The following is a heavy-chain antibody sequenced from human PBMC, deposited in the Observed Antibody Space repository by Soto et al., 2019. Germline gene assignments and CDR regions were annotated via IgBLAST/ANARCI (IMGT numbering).Heavy chain of an antibody. D-gene: IGHD5-12*01. CDR3: ARELVVATIKDYYYYGMDV. CDR2: INPNSGGT. Sequence: GASVKVSCKDSGYTFTGYYMNWVRQAPGQGLEWMGWINPNSGGTNYSQNFQGWVTMTRDTSISTAYMELSRLRSDDTAVYYCARELVVATIKDYYYYGMDVWGQVTTVTVSS. J-gene: IGHJ6*02. CDR1: GYTFTGYY. V-gene: IGHV1-2*04.